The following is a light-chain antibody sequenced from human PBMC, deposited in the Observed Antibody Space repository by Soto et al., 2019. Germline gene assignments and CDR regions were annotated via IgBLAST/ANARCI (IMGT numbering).Light chain of an antibody. CDR3: QHYNSYSEA. V-gene: IGKV1-5*03. Sequence: QMTQSPSTLSASVGDRVTISCRASQSVGSWLAWYQQKPGKAPNLLIYKASNLQSGVPSRFSGSGSGTEFTLTISSLKNDDFATYYCQHYNSYSEAFGQGTKVDIK. J-gene: IGKJ1*01. CDR2: KAS. CDR1: QSVGSW.